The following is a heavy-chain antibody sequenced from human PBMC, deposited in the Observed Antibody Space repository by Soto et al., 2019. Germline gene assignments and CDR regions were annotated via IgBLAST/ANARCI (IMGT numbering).Heavy chain of an antibody. J-gene: IGHJ4*02. V-gene: IGHV3-30-3*01. CDR1: GFTFSSYA. CDR2: ISYDGSDK. CDR3: ARDDFTVPDY. Sequence: GGSLRLSCAASGFTFSSYAMHWVRQAPGKGLEWVAVISYDGSDKYYADSVKGRFTISRDNSKNTLYLQMNSLRAEDTAVYYCARDDFTVPDYWGQGTLVTVSS. D-gene: IGHD4-17*01.